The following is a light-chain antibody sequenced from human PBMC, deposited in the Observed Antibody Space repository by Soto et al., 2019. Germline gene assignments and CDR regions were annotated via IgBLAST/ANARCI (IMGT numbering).Light chain of an antibody. J-gene: IGLJ3*02. CDR3: SSYTSSSTLAWV. V-gene: IGLV2-14*01. CDR2: EVS. CDR1: SSDVGGYNY. Sequence: QSALTQPASVSGSPGQSITFSCTGTSSDVGGYNYVSWYQQHPGKAPKLMIYEVSNRPSGVSNRFSGSKSGNTASLTISGLQAEDEADYYCSSYTSSSTLAWVFGGGTKLTVL.